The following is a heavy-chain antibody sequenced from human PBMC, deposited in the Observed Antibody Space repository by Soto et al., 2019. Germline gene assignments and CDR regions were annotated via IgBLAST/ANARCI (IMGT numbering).Heavy chain of an antibody. D-gene: IGHD6-13*01. J-gene: IGHJ6*03. CDR1: GFTFSSYA. CDR2: ISGSGGST. Sequence: GGSLRLSCAASGFTFSSYAMSWVRQAPGKGLEWVSAISGSGGSTYYADSVKGRFTISRDNSKNTLYLQMNSLRAEDTAVYYCAKVSGSSWYYYYMDVWAKRTTVTVSS. V-gene: IGHV3-23*01. CDR3: AKVSGSSWYYYYMDV.